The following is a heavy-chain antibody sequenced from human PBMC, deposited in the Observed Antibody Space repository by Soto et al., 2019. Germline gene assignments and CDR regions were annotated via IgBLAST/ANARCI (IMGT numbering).Heavy chain of an antibody. CDR2: ISYDGTYK. Sequence: GGSLRLSCAASGCTFNNFAMHWVRQAPGKGLEWVAFISYDGTYKYYADSVRGRFTVYRDNSKSTLFLQMNSLKFEDTAVYVCANEVDVAFSSLQYGMDVWRQGTTVTVSS. CDR3: ANEVDVAFSSLQYGMDV. CDR1: GCTFNNFA. J-gene: IGHJ6*02. V-gene: IGHV3-30*14. D-gene: IGHD5-12*01.